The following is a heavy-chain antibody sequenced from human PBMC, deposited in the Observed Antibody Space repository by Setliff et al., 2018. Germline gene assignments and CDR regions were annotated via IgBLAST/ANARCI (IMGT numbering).Heavy chain of an antibody. J-gene: IGHJ6*03. CDR1: GGSISSGDYY. CDR3: AREQWLDPPGYYYLDV. Sequence: KTSETLSLTCTVSGGSISSGDYYWSWIRQPPGKGLEWIGYIYYSGSTYYNPSLKSRVTISVDTSKNQFSLKLSSVTAADTAVYYCAREQWLDPPGYYYLDVWAKGTTVTVSS. D-gene: IGHD6-19*01. CDR2: IYYSGST. V-gene: IGHV4-30-4*08.